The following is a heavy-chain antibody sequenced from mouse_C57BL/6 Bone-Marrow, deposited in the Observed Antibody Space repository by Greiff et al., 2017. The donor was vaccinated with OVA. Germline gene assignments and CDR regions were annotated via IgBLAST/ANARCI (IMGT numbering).Heavy chain of an antibody. J-gene: IGHJ1*03. CDR3: ARNGCERYFDV. Sequence: QVQLKQPGAELVKPGASVKLSCKASGYTFTSYWMHWVKQRPGRGLEWIGRIDPNSGGTKYNEKFKSKATLTVDKPSSTAYMQLSSLTSEESAVDYCARNGCERYFDVWGTGTTVTVSS. CDR2: IDPNSGGT. V-gene: IGHV1-72*01. D-gene: IGHD1-2*01. CDR1: GYTFTSYW.